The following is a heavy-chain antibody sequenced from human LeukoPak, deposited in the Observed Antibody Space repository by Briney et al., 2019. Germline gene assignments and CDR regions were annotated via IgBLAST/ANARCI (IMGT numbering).Heavy chain of an antibody. V-gene: IGHV4-38-2*02. CDR1: GYSISSGYY. Sequence: SSETLSLTCTVSGYSISSGYYWGWIRQPPGKGLEWIGSIYHSGSTYYNPSLKSRVTISVDTSKNQFSLKLSSVTAADTAVYYCAGDITMVRGAPTLPHYCYYMDVWGKGTTVTVSS. D-gene: IGHD3-10*01. CDR2: IYHSGST. J-gene: IGHJ6*03. CDR3: AGDITMVRGAPTLPHYCYYMDV.